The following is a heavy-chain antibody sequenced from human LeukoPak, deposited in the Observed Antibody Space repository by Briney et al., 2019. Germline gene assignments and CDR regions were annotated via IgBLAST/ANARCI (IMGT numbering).Heavy chain of an antibody. Sequence: SETLSLTCAVYGGSFSGYYWSWIRQPPGKGLEWIGEINHSGGTNYNPSLKSRVTISVDTSKNQFSLKLSSVTAADTAVYYCARVGISSTSASDWFDPWGQGTLVTVSS. D-gene: IGHD2-2*01. CDR2: INHSGGT. CDR3: ARVGISSTSASDWFDP. J-gene: IGHJ5*02. V-gene: IGHV4-34*01. CDR1: GGSFSGYY.